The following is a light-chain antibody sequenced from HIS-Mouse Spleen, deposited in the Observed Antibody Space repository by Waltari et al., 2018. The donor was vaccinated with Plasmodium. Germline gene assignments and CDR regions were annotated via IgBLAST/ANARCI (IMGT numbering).Light chain of an antibody. J-gene: IGKJ1*01. CDR3: QQYGSSGT. CDR1: QSVSSSY. CDR2: GAS. V-gene: IGKV3-20*01. Sequence: EIVLTQSPGTLSLSPGERATLSCMASQSVSSSYLAWYQQKPGQAPRLLIYGASSRATGIPDRFSGSVSGTDFTLTISRLEPEDFAVYYWQQYGSSGTFGQGTKVEIK.